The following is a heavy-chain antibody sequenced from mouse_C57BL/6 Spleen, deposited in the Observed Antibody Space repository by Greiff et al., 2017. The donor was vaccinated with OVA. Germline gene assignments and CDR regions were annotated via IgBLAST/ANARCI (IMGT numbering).Heavy chain of an antibody. CDR2: IGPGSGST. CDR1: GYTFTDYY. D-gene: IGHD2-4*01. CDR3: VYDYDDGAWFAY. V-gene: IGHV1-77*01. J-gene: IGHJ3*01. Sequence: QVQLQQSGAELVKPGASVKISCKASGYTFTDYYINWVKQRPGQGLEWIGKIGPGSGSTYYNEKFKGKATLTADKSSSTAYMQLSSLTSEDSAVYFCVYDYDDGAWFAYWGQGTLVTVSA.